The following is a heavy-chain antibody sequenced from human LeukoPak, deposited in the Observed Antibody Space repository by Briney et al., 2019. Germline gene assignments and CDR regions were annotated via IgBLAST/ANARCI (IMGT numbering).Heavy chain of an antibody. CDR2: ISSSSSYI. D-gene: IGHD3-16*01. CDR3: ARAFGGTTLDY. V-gene: IGHV3-21*01. Sequence: GGSLRLSCAASGFTFSNAWMNWVRQAPGKGLEWVSSISSSSSYIYYADSVKGRFTISRDNAKNSLYLQMNSLRAEDTAVYYCARAFGGTTLDYWGQGTLVTVSS. CDR1: GFTFSNAW. J-gene: IGHJ4*02.